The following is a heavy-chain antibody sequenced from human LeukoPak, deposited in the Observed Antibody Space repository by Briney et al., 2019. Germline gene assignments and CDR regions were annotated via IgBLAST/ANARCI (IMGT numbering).Heavy chain of an antibody. D-gene: IGHD2-15*01. CDR3: ARQGKTDGSQYFQH. V-gene: IGHV4-39*01. J-gene: IGHJ1*01. CDR2: IYYSGST. Sequence: SETLSLTCTVSGGSISSSDHYWGWIRQPPGKGWEWIGSIYYSGSTYYNPSLKSRVTISVDTSKNQFSLKVNSVTAADTAVYYCARQGKTDGSQYFQHWGQGTLVTVSS. CDR1: GGSISSSDHY.